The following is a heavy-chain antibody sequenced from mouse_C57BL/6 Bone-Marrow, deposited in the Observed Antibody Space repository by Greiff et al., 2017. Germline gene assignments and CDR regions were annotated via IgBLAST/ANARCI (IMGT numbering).Heavy chain of an antibody. V-gene: IGHV1-55*01. CDR3: ARPYYSNYWYFDV. J-gene: IGHJ1*03. CDR1: GYTFTSYW. CDR2: IYPGSGST. D-gene: IGHD2-5*01. Sequence: QVQLQQPGAELVKPGASVKMSCKASGYTFTSYWITWVKQRPGQGLEWIGDIYPGSGSTNYNEKFKSKATLTVDTSSSTAYMKLRSLTSEDSAVYYCARPYYSNYWYFDVWGTGTTVTVSS.